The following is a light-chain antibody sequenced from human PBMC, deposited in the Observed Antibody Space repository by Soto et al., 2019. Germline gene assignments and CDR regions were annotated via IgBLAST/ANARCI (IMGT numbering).Light chain of an antibody. CDR3: QQYNNRPPWT. J-gene: IGKJ1*01. Sequence: EIVMTQSPATLSLSPGERATLSCRASQSVASNLAWYQQKPGQAPRLLIHGASTRATGLPARFSGTGSGTEFTLTINSLQSEDFAVYYCQQYNNRPPWTFGQGTKVEIK. V-gene: IGKV3-15*01. CDR2: GAS. CDR1: QSVASN.